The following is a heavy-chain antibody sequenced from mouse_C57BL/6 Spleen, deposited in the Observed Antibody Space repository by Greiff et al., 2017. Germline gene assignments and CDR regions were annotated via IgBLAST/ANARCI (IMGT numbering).Heavy chain of an antibody. CDR1: GYTFTTYP. CDR2: FHPYNDDT. CDR3: ARAGRRGEYAMEY. J-gene: IGHJ4*01. Sequence: VQLVESGAELVKPGASVKMSCKASGYTFTTYPIEWMKQNHGKSLEWIGNFHPYNDDTKYNEKFKGKATLTVEKSSSTVYLELSRLTSDDSVVYNCARAGRRGEYAMEYRGQGTSVTVSS. V-gene: IGHV1-47*01. D-gene: IGHD2-12*01.